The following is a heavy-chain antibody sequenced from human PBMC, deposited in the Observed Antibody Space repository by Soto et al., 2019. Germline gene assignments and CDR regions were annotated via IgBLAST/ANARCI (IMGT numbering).Heavy chain of an antibody. D-gene: IGHD4-17*01. Sequence: GGSLRRSCAASGFTFSSYAMSWVRQAPGKGLKWISSISGSGTSTYYADSVKGRFTISRDNSKNTMYLQTNSLRAEDTALYFCAKENTPDYGDYVDYWGQGTLVTVSS. CDR1: GFTFSSYA. V-gene: IGHV3-23*01. CDR3: AKENTPDYGDYVDY. J-gene: IGHJ4*02. CDR2: ISGSGTST.